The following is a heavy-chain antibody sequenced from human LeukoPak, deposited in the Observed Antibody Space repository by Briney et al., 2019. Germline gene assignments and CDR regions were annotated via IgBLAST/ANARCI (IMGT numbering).Heavy chain of an antibody. CDR1: GFTVSSSY. CDR2: ISSSGSTI. V-gene: IGHV3-11*04. Sequence: GGSLRLSCAPSGFTVSSSYMSWVRQAPGKGLEWVSYISSSGSTIYYADSVKGRFTISRDNAKNSLYLQMNSLRAEDTAVYYCARDGHRPLGYWGQGTLVTVSS. D-gene: IGHD3/OR15-3a*01. J-gene: IGHJ4*02. CDR3: ARDGHRPLGY.